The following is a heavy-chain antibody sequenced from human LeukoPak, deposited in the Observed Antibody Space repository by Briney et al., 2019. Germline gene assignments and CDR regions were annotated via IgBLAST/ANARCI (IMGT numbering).Heavy chain of an antibody. Sequence: PGGSLRLSCAASGFTVSSNYMSWVRQAPGKGLEWVSVIYSGGSTYYADSVKGRFTISRDNSKNTLYLQMNSLRAEDTAVYYCARDIPATNSHDYGMDVWGRGTTVTVSS. V-gene: IGHV3-53*01. CDR3: ARDIPATNSHDYGMDV. J-gene: IGHJ6*02. CDR1: GFTVSSNY. CDR2: IYSGGST. D-gene: IGHD2-15*01.